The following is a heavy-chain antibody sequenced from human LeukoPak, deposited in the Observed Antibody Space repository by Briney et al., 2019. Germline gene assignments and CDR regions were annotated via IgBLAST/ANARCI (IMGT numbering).Heavy chain of an antibody. CDR2: INTYNGNT. J-gene: IGHJ4*02. CDR1: GYTFTSYG. V-gene: IGHV1-18*01. CDR3: ARDPHEFSSGWSHFEY. D-gene: IGHD6-19*01. Sequence: ASVKVSCKASGYTFTSYGISWVRQAPGHGLEWMGWINTYNGNTNYAQKLQGRVTMTTDTSTSTADMELRSLRSDDTAVYYCARDPHEFSSGWSHFEYWGQGTLVTVSS.